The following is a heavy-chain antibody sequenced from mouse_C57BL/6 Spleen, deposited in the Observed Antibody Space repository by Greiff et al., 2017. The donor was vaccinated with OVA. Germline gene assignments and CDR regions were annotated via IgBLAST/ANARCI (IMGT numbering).Heavy chain of an antibody. J-gene: IGHJ1*03. D-gene: IGHD1-1*01. Sequence: EVHLVESGGGLVKPGGSLKLSCAASGFTFSDYGMHWVRQAPEKGLEWVAYISSGSSTIYYADTVKGRFTISRDNAKNTRFLQMTSLRSEDTAMYYCASPYGSRYWYFDVWGTGTTVTVSS. V-gene: IGHV5-17*01. CDR1: GFTFSDYG. CDR2: ISSGSSTI. CDR3: ASPYGSRYWYFDV.